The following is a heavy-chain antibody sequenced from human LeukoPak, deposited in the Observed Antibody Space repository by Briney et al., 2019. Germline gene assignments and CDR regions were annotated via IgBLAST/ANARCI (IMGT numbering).Heavy chain of an antibody. CDR1: GFTFSSYG. V-gene: IGHV3-30*02. CDR3: AKVQTPGTHFFDY. J-gene: IGHJ4*02. CDR2: IWYDGSNK. D-gene: IGHD6-13*01. Sequence: GGSLRLSCEASGFTFSSYGMHWVRQAPGKGLEWVAVIWYDGSNKYYADSVKGRFTISRDNSKNTLYLQMNSLRAEDTAVYYCAKVQTPGTHFFDYWGQGTLVTVSS.